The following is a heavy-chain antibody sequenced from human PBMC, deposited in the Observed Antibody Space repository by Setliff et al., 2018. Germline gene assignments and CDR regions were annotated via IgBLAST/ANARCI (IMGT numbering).Heavy chain of an antibody. D-gene: IGHD3-3*01. J-gene: IGHJ4*02. CDR1: GFTFSSYA. CDR2: ISYDGSNK. CDR3: AKGGGPGFGLDYLES. V-gene: IGHV3-30*04. Sequence: QPGGSLRLSCAASGFTFSSYAMHWVRQAPGKGLEWVAVISYDGSNKYYADSVKGRFTISRDNSRSTMYLQMNRLRVDDTAVYYCAKGGGPGFGLDYLESWGQGTLVTVSS.